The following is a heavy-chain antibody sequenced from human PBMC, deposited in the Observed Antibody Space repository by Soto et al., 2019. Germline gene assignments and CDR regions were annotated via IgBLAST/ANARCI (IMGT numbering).Heavy chain of an antibody. CDR3: ARHLLLYYYDSSGYYLRDAFDI. J-gene: IGHJ3*02. V-gene: IGHV4-34*01. D-gene: IGHD3-22*01. CDR2: INHSGST. CDR1: GGSFSGYI. Sequence: ETLSLTCDVYGGSFSGYIWTWIRQTPGKGLQWIGQINHSGSTNYNPSLKSRVTISVDTSKNQFSLKLSSVTAADTAVYYCARHLLLYYYDSSGYYLRDAFDIWGQGTMVTVSS.